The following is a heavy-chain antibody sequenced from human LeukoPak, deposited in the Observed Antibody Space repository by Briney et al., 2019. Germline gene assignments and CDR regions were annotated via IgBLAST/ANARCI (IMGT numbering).Heavy chain of an antibody. CDR2: INHSGSN. J-gene: IGHJ4*02. V-gene: IGHV4-34*01. D-gene: IGHD3-10*01. CDR3: ARGYGSGSYFVY. Sequence: SVTLSLTCAVYGGSFVGYYWIWLRQAPGKGLEWIGEINHSGSNNYNPSLKSRVTISVDTSKNLFSLKRRYVAAADTAVYYCARGYGSGSYFVYWGQGTLVTVSS. CDR1: GGSFVGYY.